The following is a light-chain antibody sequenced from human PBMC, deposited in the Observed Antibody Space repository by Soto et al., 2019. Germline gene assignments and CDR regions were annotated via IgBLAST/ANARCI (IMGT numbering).Light chain of an antibody. J-gene: IGKJ1*01. CDR2: DAS. CDR3: HQYADSPQT. V-gene: IGKV3-11*01. CDR1: QSVRRY. Sequence: EIVLTQSPATLSLSPGERATLSCRASQSVRRYLAWYQQKPGQAPRLLIYDASTRATGIPARFSGSGSGTDFTLTITTLEPEDFGVYYCHQYADSPQTFGQGTKVDIK.